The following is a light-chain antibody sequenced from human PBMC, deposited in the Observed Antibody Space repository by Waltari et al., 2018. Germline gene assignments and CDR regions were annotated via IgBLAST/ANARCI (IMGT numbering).Light chain of an antibody. V-gene: IGLV3-21*04. CDR3: HVWHPHVDPGV. J-gene: IGLJ1*01. CDR2: YDR. CDR1: NIGTYS. Sequence: SYVVTQPPSVSVAPGATATITCGGANIGTYSVHRYQQKAGQAPVLVIFYDRDRPSGIPDRFSGSNSGNTATLTISRVEAGDEARYYCHVWHPHVDPGVFGTGTEVTVL.